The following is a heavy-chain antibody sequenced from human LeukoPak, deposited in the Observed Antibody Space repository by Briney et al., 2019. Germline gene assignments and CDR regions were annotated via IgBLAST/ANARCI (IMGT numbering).Heavy chain of an antibody. J-gene: IGHJ4*02. Sequence: GGSLRLSCAASRFTFSNYWMSWVRQAPGKGLEWVSGISWNSGTIGYADSVKGRFTISRDNAKNSLYLQMNSLRAEDTALFYCAKGIGYSSGWYYFDYWGQGTLVTVSS. CDR1: RFTFSNYW. CDR2: ISWNSGTI. D-gene: IGHD6-19*01. V-gene: IGHV3-9*01. CDR3: AKGIGYSSGWYYFDY.